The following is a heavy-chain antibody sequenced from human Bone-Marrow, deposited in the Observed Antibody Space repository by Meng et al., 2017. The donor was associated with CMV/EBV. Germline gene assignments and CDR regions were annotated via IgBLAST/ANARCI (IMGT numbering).Heavy chain of an antibody. J-gene: IGHJ5*02. Sequence: GESLKISCKGSGYSFTSYWIGWVRQMSGKGLAWMGIIYPGDSDTRYSPSFQGQVTIPADKSISTAYLQWNSLKASDTAIYYCAIVGQLLWDWFDPWGQGTLVTVSS. CDR1: GYSFTSYW. CDR2: IYPGDSDT. CDR3: AIVGQLLWDWFDP. V-gene: IGHV5-51*01. D-gene: IGHD2-2*01.